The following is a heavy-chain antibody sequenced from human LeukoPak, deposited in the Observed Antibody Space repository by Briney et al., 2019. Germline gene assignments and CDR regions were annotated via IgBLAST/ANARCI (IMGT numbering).Heavy chain of an antibody. Sequence: GGSLRLSCAASGFSFGSFWMHWVRQVPGKGLMWVARVYLDGRGTSYAEFVKGRFTISRDNARLTVNLQMNSLRDDDTAVYYCVRDVWGDRDGFFEYWGQGALVTVST. D-gene: IGHD5-24*01. V-gene: IGHV3-74*01. CDR2: VYLDGRGT. J-gene: IGHJ4*02. CDR3: VRDVWGDRDGFFEY. CDR1: GFSFGSFW.